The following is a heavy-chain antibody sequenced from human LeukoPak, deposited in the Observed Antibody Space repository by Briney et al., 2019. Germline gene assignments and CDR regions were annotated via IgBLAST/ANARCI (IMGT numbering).Heavy chain of an antibody. CDR3: AKGGTPDIAVDY. V-gene: IGHV3-23*01. CDR1: GFTFSSYA. Sequence: GGTLRLSCAASGFTFSSYAMSWVRQATGNGLEWVSAISGSGGSTYYADSVKGRFTISRDNSKNTLYLQMNSLRAEDTAVYYCAKGGTPDIAVDYWGQGTLVTVSS. J-gene: IGHJ4*02. D-gene: IGHD5-12*01. CDR2: ISGSGGST.